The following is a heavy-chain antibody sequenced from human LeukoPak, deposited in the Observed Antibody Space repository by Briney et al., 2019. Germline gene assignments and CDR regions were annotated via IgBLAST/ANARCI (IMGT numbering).Heavy chain of an antibody. D-gene: IGHD5-18*01. Sequence: SVKVSCKASGGTFSSYAISWVRQGPGQGLEWMGGIIPIFGTANYAQKLQGRVTITADESTRTAYMALSSLRSEDTAVYFCARDRRGYSYGQPNDSFDIWGQGTMVTVSS. CDR2: IIPIFGTA. V-gene: IGHV1-69*01. CDR3: ARDRRGYSYGQPNDSFDI. J-gene: IGHJ3*02. CDR1: GGTFSSYA.